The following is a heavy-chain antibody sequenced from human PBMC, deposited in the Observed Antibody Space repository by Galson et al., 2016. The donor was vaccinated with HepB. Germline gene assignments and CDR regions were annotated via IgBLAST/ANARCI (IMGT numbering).Heavy chain of an antibody. V-gene: IGHV4-39*02. CDR3: ATRHFLSGYYAH. CDR1: AASISSSIYY. Sequence: SETLSLTCAVSAASISSSIYYWDWIRQPPGKGLEWIGSVYYTGSSHYNPSLKSRVTISADKSKNHFSLKMTSVAAADTAMFYGATRHFLSGYYAHWGQGAQVTVSS. J-gene: IGHJ4*02. CDR2: VYYTGSS. D-gene: IGHD3-3*02.